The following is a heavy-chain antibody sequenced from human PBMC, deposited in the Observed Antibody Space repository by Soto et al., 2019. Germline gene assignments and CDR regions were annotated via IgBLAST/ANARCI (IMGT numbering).Heavy chain of an antibody. CDR3: ARGLRHSSSAWFAP. D-gene: IGHD6-6*01. Sequence: ASVKVSCKVSGYTLTELSMHWVRQAPGKGLEWMGGFDPEDGETIYAQKFQGRVTMTEDTSTDTAYMELRSLRSDDTAVYYRARGLRHSSSAWFAPRGKGTLVTVFS. CDR1: GYTLTELS. CDR2: FDPEDGET. V-gene: IGHV1-24*01. J-gene: IGHJ5*02.